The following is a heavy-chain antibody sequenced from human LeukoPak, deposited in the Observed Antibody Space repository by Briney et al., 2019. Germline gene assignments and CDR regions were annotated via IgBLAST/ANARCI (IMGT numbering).Heavy chain of an antibody. V-gene: IGHV3-30*09. CDR3: AREGVTGDLDYYYYYMDV. D-gene: IGHD2-21*02. J-gene: IGHJ6*03. CDR1: GFTFSTHA. Sequence: PGGSLRLSCAASGFTFSTHAMHWVRQAPGKGLEWVAVISYDGSNKYYADSVKGRFAISRDNSKNTLYLQMNSLRAEDTAVYYCAREGVTGDLDYYYYYMDVWGKGTTVTVSS. CDR2: ISYDGSNK.